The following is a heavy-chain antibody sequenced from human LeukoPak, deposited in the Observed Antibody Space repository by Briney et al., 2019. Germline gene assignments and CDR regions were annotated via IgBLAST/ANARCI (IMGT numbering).Heavy chain of an antibody. D-gene: IGHD1-26*01. J-gene: IGHJ4*02. CDR3: ARDSVYSGSSLDY. V-gene: IGHV4-38-2*02. Sequence: PSETLSLTCTVSDYSISSGYYWGWIRQPPGKGLEWIGNIYHSGSTYYNPSLKSRVTISVDTSKNQFSLKLSSVTAADTAVYYCARDSVYSGSSLDYWGQGTLVTVSS. CDR2: IYHSGST. CDR1: DYSISSGYY.